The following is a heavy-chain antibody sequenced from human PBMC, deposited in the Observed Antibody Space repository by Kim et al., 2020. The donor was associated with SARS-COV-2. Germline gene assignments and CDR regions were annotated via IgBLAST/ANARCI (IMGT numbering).Heavy chain of an antibody. Sequence: SETLSLTCTVSGGSISSSGHYWGWIRQPPGKGLEWIGTVYYGGSSYYNPSLKSRVTISFDMSQNQFSLQLSSVTAADTAFYYCARRDADYVGDYWGQGTLVTVSS. D-gene: IGHD4-17*01. J-gene: IGHJ4*02. V-gene: IGHV4-39*01. CDR2: VYYGGSS. CDR3: ARRDADYVGDY. CDR1: GGSISSSGHY.